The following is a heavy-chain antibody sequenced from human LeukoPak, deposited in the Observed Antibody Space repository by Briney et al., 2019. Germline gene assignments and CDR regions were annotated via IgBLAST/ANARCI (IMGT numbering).Heavy chain of an antibody. Sequence: PGGSLRLSCAASGFTVSNNYMSWVRQAPGKGLEWVSVIDNGGSTYYADSVKGRFTISRDNSNNAVYLQMNSLRADDTAVYYCARAGSARSLANWGQGTLVSVSS. V-gene: IGHV3-53*01. CDR2: IDNGGST. J-gene: IGHJ4*02. CDR1: GFTVSNNY. CDR3: ARAGSARSLAN. D-gene: IGHD6-6*01.